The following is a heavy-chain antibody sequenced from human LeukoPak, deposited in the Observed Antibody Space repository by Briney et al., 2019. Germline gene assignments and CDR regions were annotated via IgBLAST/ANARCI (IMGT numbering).Heavy chain of an antibody. J-gene: IGHJ4*02. Sequence: ASVTVSCKASGYTFTSYGMSWVRQAPGQGLEWMGWISPHNGDTNYAQKFQGRVTMTTDTSTSTAYMELRSLRSDDTAVFYCARERGGIGFKGDYWGQGTLVTVSS. CDR1: GYTFTSYG. CDR3: ARERGGIGFKGDY. D-gene: IGHD3-16*01. CDR2: ISPHNGDT. V-gene: IGHV1-18*01.